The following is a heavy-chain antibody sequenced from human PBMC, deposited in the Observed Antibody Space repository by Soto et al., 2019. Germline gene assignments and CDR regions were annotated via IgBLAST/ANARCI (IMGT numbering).Heavy chain of an antibody. Sequence: PGGSLRLSCAASGFTFSDYYMSWIRQAPGKGLEWLSYISSGSSTIYYADSVKGRFTSSRDNTKNSLYLQMNSLRAEDTAVYYCARGMYHYDTSGYFRFDNWGKGTLVTVSS. J-gene: IGHJ4*02. CDR3: ARGMYHYDTSGYFRFDN. CDR2: ISSGSSTI. V-gene: IGHV3-11*01. CDR1: GFTFSDYY. D-gene: IGHD3-22*01.